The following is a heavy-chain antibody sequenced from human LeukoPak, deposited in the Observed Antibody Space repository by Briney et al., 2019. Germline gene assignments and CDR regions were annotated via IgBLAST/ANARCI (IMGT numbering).Heavy chain of an antibody. Sequence: GESLKISCKGSGYSLTNYWIAWVRQMPGKCLEWMGIIFPGDSHTRYSPSFQGQVTVSADKSISTAYLQWNSLKASDTAMYYCARRHRRGAYTYGVDYWGQGTPVTVSS. CDR1: GYSLTNYW. CDR2: IFPGDSHT. J-gene: IGHJ4*02. V-gene: IGHV5-51*01. CDR3: ARRHRRGAYTYGVDY. D-gene: IGHD5-18*01.